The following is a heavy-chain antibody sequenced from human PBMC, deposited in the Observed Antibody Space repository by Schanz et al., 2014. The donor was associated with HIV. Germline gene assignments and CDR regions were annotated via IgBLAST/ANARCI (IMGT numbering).Heavy chain of an antibody. J-gene: IGHJ4*02. V-gene: IGHV1-46*01. CDR2: INPSGGRT. D-gene: IGHD6-19*01. CDR1: GYSFSSYG. Sequence: QVHLVQSGAEVKKSGASVKVSCKASGYSFSSYGLSWVRQAPGQGLEWMGIINPSGGRTNYAQKFQGRVSMTTDTSTSTVYMELRSLRSEDTAVYYCARDSLAVAGPSFWGQGTLVTVSS. CDR3: ARDSLAVAGPSF.